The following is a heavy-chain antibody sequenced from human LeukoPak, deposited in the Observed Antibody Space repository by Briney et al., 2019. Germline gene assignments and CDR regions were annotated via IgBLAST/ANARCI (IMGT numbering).Heavy chain of an antibody. V-gene: IGHV4-59*01. D-gene: IGHD6-19*01. Sequence: SETLSLTCTVSGGSISSYYWSWLRQPPGKGLEWIGYIYYSGSTNYNPSLKSRVTISVDTSKNQFSLKLSSVTAADTAVYYCARGFHRGYSSGWWINWFDPWGQGTLVTVSS. CDR1: GGSISSYY. J-gene: IGHJ5*02. CDR3: ARGFHRGYSSGWWINWFDP. CDR2: IYYSGST.